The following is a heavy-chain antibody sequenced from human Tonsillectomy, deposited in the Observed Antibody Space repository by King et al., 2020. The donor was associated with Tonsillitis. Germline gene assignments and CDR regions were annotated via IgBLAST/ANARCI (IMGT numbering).Heavy chain of an antibody. J-gene: IGHJ5*02. CDR3: ARESSDRHWFDP. CDR1: GFTFSSYE. Sequence: VQLVESGGGLVQPGGSLRLSCAASGFTFSSYEMNWVRQAPGKGLEWGLYISSIGRTTYYADSCKGRFTISRDNAKNSLYLQMKSLRAEDTAVYYCARESSDRHWFDPWGQGTLVTVSS. V-gene: IGHV3-48*03. CDR2: ISSIGRTT.